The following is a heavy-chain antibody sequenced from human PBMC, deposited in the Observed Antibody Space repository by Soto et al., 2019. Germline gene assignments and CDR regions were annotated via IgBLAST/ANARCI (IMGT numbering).Heavy chain of an antibody. Sequence: QLQLQESGPGLVKPSETLSLTCTVSGCSISSSSYYWGGIRQPPGKGLEWFGSIYYSGSTSYNPSLKSRVTISVDTSKNQFSPKLSSVTAADTAVYYCARGGDSLEVPWFDPWCQGTLVTVSS. CDR2: IYYSGST. J-gene: IGHJ5*02. D-gene: IGHD3-16*01. CDR3: ARGGDSLEVPWFDP. CDR1: GCSISSSSYY. V-gene: IGHV4-39*01.